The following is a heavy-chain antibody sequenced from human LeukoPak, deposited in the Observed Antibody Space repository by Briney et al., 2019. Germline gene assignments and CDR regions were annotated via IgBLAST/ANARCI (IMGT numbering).Heavy chain of an antibody. CDR3: ARGAEYYAIWRGYAGYSDY. CDR2: ISHRGST. CDR1: GGSMNNYY. J-gene: IGHJ4*02. V-gene: IGHV4-38-2*02. D-gene: IGHD3-3*01. Sequence: SETLSLTCTVSGGSMNNYYWNWIQQPPWKGLEWVGSISHRGSTYYNPSLRSRITISLDRSKQKFSLKLTSVTAADTAVYFCARGAEYYAIWRGYAGYSDYWGQGISVTVSS.